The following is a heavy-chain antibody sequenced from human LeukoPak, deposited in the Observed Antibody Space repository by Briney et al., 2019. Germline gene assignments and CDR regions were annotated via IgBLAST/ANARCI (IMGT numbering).Heavy chain of an antibody. CDR2: IRYDGSNK. J-gene: IGHJ4*02. D-gene: IGHD6-19*01. V-gene: IGHV3-30*02. Sequence: GGSLRLSCAASGFTFRSYGMHWVRQAPGKGLEWVAFIRYDGSNKYYADSVKGRFTISRDNSKNTLYLQMNSLRAEDTAVYYCAKVSLEQWLVPYLDYWGQGTLVTVSS. CDR1: GFTFRSYG. CDR3: AKVSLEQWLVPYLDY.